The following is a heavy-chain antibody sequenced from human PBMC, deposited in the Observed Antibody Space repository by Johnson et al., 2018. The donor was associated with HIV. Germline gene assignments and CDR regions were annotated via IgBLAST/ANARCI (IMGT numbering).Heavy chain of an antibody. Sequence: EVQLVESGGGLVKPGGSLRLSCAASGFTFSDYYMSWIRQTPGKGLEWVGRIKSKSDGGTTDYAAPVIGRFTISRDDSKNTLYLQMNSLKTEDTAVYYCAQDGTLRAFDIWGQGTMVTVSS. CDR2: IKSKSDGGTT. CDR3: AQDGTLRAFDI. V-gene: IGHV3-15*01. CDR1: GFTFSDYY. J-gene: IGHJ3*02.